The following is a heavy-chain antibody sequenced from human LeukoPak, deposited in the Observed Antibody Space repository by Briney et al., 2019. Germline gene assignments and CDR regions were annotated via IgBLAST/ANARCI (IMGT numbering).Heavy chain of an antibody. CDR2: IYHSGST. CDR3: ARDAYSMVRGVVSNWFDP. Sequence: ASETLSLTCSVSGYSISSGYYWGWIRQPPEQGLEWIGTIYHSGSTYYNPSLRSRVTISVDTSKNQFSLKLNSVTAADTAVYYCARDAYSMVRGVVSNWFDPWGQGTLVTVSS. CDR1: GYSISSGYY. V-gene: IGHV4-38-2*02. J-gene: IGHJ5*02. D-gene: IGHD3-10*01.